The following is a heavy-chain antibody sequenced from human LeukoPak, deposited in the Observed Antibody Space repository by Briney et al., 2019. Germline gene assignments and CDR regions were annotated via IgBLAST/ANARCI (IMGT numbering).Heavy chain of an antibody. CDR3: ARGLIVGAPDY. CDR1: GFTFSSYS. J-gene: IGHJ4*02. CDR2: ISSSSSYI. Sequence: SGGSLRLSCAASGFTFSSYSMNWVRQAPGKGLEWVSSISSSSSYIYYADSVKGRFTTSRDNAKNSLYLQMNSLRAEDTAVYYCARGLIVGAPDYWGQGTLVTVSS. V-gene: IGHV3-21*01. D-gene: IGHD1-26*01.